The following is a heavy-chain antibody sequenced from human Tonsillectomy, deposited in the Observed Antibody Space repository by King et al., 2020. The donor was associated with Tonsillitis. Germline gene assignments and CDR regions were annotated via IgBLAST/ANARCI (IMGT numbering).Heavy chain of an antibody. Sequence: VQLVESGGGLVQPGGSLRLSCAASGFTFSSYWMRWVRQAPGKGLVWVSRINIDGSNTSYADSVKGRFTISRDNDKNTLYLQMNKLRAEDTAVYYCASALTYCSGVGCYTHPGFDPWGQGTLVTVSS. V-gene: IGHV3-74*01. J-gene: IGHJ5*02. CDR3: ASALTYCSGVGCYTHPGFDP. D-gene: IGHD2-15*01. CDR1: GFTFSSYW. CDR2: INIDGSNT.